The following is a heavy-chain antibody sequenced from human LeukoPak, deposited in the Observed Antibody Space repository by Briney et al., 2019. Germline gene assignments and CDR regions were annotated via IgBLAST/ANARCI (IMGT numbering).Heavy chain of an antibody. CDR2: ISGSGSSP. CDR3: AREYCSGGSCTGPFDY. CDR1: GFTFSSYG. D-gene: IGHD2-15*01. V-gene: IGHV3-21*01. J-gene: IGHJ4*02. Sequence: GGTLRLSCAASGFTFSSYGMSWVRQTPGKGLEWVSAISGSGSSPYYADSVKGRFTISRDNAKNSLYLQMNSLRAEDTAVYYCAREYCSGGSCTGPFDYWGQGTLVTVSS.